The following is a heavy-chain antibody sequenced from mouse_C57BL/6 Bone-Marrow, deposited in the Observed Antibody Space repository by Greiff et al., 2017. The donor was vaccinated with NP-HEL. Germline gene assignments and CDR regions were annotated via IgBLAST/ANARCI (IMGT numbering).Heavy chain of an antibody. D-gene: IGHD4-1*01. CDR3: ARHPGSHWYFDV. V-gene: IGHV5-6*01. CDR1: GFTFSSYG. J-gene: IGHJ1*03. Sequence: EVQLQESGGDLVKPGGSLKLSCAASGFTFSSYGMSWVRQTPDKRLEWVATISSGGSYTYYPDSVKGRFTISRDNAKNTLYLQMSSLKSEDTAMYYCARHPGSHWYFDVWGTGTTVTVSS. CDR2: ISSGGSYT.